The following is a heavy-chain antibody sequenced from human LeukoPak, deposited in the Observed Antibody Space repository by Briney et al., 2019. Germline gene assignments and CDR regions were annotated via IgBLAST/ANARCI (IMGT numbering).Heavy chain of an antibody. CDR2: IRSKAYGGTT. V-gene: IGHV3-49*03. J-gene: IGHJ4*02. D-gene: IGHD3-3*01. Sequence: SLRLSCTASGFTFGDYAMSWFRQTPGKGLEWVGFIRSKAYGGTTEYAASVKGRFTISRDDSKSIAYLQMNSLKTEDTAVYYCTRSGFFFGVVIPYYFDYWGQGTLVTVSS. CDR3: TRSGFFFGVVIPYYFDY. CDR1: GFTFGDYA.